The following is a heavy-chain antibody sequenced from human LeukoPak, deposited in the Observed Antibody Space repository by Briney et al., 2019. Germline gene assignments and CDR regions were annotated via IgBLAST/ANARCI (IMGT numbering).Heavy chain of an antibody. J-gene: IGHJ6*03. CDR1: GFTFDDYT. CDR3: AKGSSSWLSYYYYYMDV. D-gene: IGHD6-13*01. Sequence: GGSLRLSCAASGFTFDDYTMHWVRQAPGKGLEWVSLISWDGGSTYYADSVKGRFTISRDNSKDTLYLQMNSLRPEDTAVYYCAKGSSSWLSYYYYYMDVWGKGTTVTVSS. CDR2: ISWDGGST. V-gene: IGHV3-43*01.